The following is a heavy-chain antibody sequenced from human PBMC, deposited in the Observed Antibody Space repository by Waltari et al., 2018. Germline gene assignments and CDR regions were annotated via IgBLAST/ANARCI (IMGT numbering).Heavy chain of an antibody. V-gene: IGHV3-21*03. D-gene: IGHD3-10*01. Sequence: EVRLAESGGGLVKPWGALRLSCTASGFGLRDYDMNWVRQAPGTGLEWVSSIGGTHSNIFYADSVKGRFTVSRDNAKNSLYLQMDNLRAEDSGLYFCTRDLYGSGGDWFDPWGQGTLVTVSS. J-gene: IGHJ5*02. CDR1: GFGLRDYD. CDR2: IGGTHSNI. CDR3: TRDLYGSGGDWFDP.